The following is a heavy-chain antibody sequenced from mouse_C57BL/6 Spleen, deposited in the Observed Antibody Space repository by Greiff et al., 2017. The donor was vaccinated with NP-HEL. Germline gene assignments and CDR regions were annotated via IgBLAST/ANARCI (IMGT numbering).Heavy chain of an antibody. J-gene: IGHJ1*03. CDR3: ARWDGYYWYFDV. CDR2: INPSNGDT. D-gene: IGHD2-3*01. V-gene: IGHV1-53*01. CDR1: GYTFTSYW. Sequence: QVQLQQPGTELVKPGASVKLSCKASGYTFTSYWMHWVKQRPGQGLEWIGNINPSNGDTNYNGKFKGKATLTADKSSSTAYMQLSSLTSEDSAVYFCARWDGYYWYFDVWGTGTTVTVSS.